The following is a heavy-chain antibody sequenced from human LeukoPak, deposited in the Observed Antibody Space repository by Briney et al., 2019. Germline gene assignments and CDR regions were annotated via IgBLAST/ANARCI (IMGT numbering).Heavy chain of an antibody. J-gene: IGHJ6*02. D-gene: IGHD2-2*02. CDR1: GYTFTGYY. Sequence: GASVKVSCKASGYTFTGYYMHWVRQAPGQGLEWMGWISAYNGNTNYAQKLQGRVTMTTDTSTSTAYMELRSLRSDDTAVYYCARKGCSSTSCYTGYYYYGMDVWGQGTTVTVSS. V-gene: IGHV1-18*04. CDR2: ISAYNGNT. CDR3: ARKGCSSTSCYTGYYYYGMDV.